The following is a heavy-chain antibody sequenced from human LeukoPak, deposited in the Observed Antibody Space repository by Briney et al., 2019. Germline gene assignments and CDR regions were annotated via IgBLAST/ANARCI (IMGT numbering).Heavy chain of an antibody. J-gene: IGHJ6*02. V-gene: IGHV3-30*04. D-gene: IGHD2-21*02. CDR2: ISYDGSNK. CDR1: GFTFSSYA. Sequence: GGSLRLSCAASGFTFSSYAMHWVRQAPGKGLEWVAVISYDGSNKYYADSVKGRFTISRDNSKNTLYLQMNSLGAEDTAVYYCARDGVHCGGDCYSVDYYYGMDVWGQGTTVTVSS. CDR3: ARDGVHCGGDCYSVDYYYGMDV.